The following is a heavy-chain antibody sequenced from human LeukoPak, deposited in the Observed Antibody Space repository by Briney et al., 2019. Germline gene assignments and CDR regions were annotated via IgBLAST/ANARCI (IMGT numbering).Heavy chain of an antibody. V-gene: IGHV1-69*13. CDR1: GGTFSSYA. Sequence: ASVKVSCKASGGTFSSYAISWVRQAPGQGLEWMGGIIPIFGTANYAQKFQGRVTITADESTSTAYMELSSLRSEDTAVYYCALYYSGRYGYFKHWGQGTLVTVSS. CDR3: ALYYSGRYGYFKH. J-gene: IGHJ1*01. CDR2: IIPIFGTA. D-gene: IGHD1-26*01.